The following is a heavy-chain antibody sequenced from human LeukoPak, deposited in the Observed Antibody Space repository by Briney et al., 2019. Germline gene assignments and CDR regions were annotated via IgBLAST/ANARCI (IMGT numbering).Heavy chain of an antibody. V-gene: IGHV3-23*01. CDR2: ISGSGGST. CDR3: AAHAGGLFDY. D-gene: IGHD4-23*01. CDR1: GFTLSNYA. Sequence: GGSLSLSCAASGFTLSNYALHWFRQPPGRGLEWVSAISGSGGSTYYADSVKGRFTISRDNSKNTLYLQMNSLRAEDTAVYYCAAHAGGLFDYWGQGTLVTVSS. J-gene: IGHJ4*02.